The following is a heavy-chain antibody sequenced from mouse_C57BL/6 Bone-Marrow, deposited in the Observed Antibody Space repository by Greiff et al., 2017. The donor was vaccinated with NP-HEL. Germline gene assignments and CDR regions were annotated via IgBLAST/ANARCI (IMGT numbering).Heavy chain of an antibody. J-gene: IGHJ4*01. CDR1: GYTFTSYW. CDR3: ARRDYGSSFFYAMGY. Sequence: VQLQQPGAELVKPGASVKLSCKASGYTFTSYWMHWVKQRPGQGLEWIGMIHPNSGSTNYNEKFQSKATLTVDKSSSTAYMQLSSLTSENSAVYYCARRDYGSSFFYAMGYWGQGTSVTVSS. CDR2: IHPNSGST. V-gene: IGHV1-64*01. D-gene: IGHD1-1*01.